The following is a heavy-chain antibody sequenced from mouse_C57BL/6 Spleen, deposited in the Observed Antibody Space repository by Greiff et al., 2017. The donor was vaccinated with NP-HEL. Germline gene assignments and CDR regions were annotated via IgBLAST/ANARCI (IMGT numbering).Heavy chain of an antibody. CDR3: ARKNYSNYSGAMDY. D-gene: IGHD2-5*01. J-gene: IGHJ4*01. CDR2: IYPGDGDT. Sequence: QVQLQQSGPELVKPGASVKISCKASGYAFSSSWMNWVKQRPGKGLEWIGRIYPGDGDTNYNGKFKGKATLTADKSSSTAYMQLSSLTSEDSAVCFCARKNYSNYSGAMDYWGQGTSVTVSS. V-gene: IGHV1-82*01. CDR1: GYAFSSSW.